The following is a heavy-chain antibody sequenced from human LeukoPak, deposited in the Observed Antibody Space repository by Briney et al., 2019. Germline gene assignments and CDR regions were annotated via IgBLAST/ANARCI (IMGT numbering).Heavy chain of an antibody. V-gene: IGHV4-31*03. CDR1: GGSISSGGYY. J-gene: IGHJ3*02. Sequence: SQTLSLTCTVSGGSISSGGYYWSWIRQHPGKGLEWIGYIYYSGSTYYNPSLKSRVTISVDTSKNQFSLKLSSVTAADTAVYYCARPSHPSRGDAFDIWGQGTMVTVSS. D-gene: IGHD1-26*01. CDR2: IYYSGST. CDR3: ARPSHPSRGDAFDI.